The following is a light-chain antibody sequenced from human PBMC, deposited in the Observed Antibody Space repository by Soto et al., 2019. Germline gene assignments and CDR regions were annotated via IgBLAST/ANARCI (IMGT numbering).Light chain of an antibody. CDR1: QSVRSS. Sequence: IVMTQSPATLSVSPWERATLSCRASQSVRSSVAWYQQKPGQAPRLLIYGASTRATGIPARISGSGSGTEFTLTISSLQSEDFAVYYCQQYNNWPQTFGQGTKVDIK. V-gene: IGKV3-15*01. CDR2: GAS. J-gene: IGKJ1*01. CDR3: QQYNNWPQT.